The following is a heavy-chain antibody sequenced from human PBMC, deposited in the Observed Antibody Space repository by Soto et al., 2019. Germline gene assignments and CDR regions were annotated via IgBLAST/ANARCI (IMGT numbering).Heavy chain of an antibody. D-gene: IGHD3-22*01. CDR2: ISAYNGNT. CDR1: GYTFTSYG. Sequence: ASVKVSCKASGYTFTSYGISWVRQAPGQGLEWMGWISAYNGNTNYAQKLQGRVTMTTDTSTSTAYMELRSLRSXXTAXYYXXXXSSGYYSYYYYYGMDVWGQGTTVTVSS. J-gene: IGHJ6*02. V-gene: IGHV1-18*01. CDR3: XXXSSGYYSYYYYYGMDV.